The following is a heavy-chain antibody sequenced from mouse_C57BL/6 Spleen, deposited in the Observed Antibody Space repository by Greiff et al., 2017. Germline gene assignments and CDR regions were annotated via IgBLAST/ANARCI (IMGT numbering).Heavy chain of an antibody. D-gene: IGHD2-3*01. J-gene: IGHJ3*01. CDR2: INPNNGGT. Sequence: VQLQQSGPELVKPGASVKMSCKASGYTFTDYNMHWVKQSHGKSLEWIGYINPNNGGTSYNQKFKGKATLTVNKSSSTAYMELRSLTSEDSAVYYCARGDYDGYTPGFAYWGQGTLVTVSA. CDR1: GYTFTDYN. CDR3: ARGDYDGYTPGFAY. V-gene: IGHV1-22*01.